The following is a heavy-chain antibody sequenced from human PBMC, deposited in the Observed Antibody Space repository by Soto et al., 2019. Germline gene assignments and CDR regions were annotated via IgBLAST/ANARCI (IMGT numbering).Heavy chain of an antibody. CDR2: MNPNSGNT. V-gene: IGHV1-8*01. J-gene: IGHJ6*02. CDR1: GYTFTSYD. CDR3: ARKYSVGTRGYYYYGMDV. D-gene: IGHD2-21*01. Sequence: ASVKVSCKASGYTFTSYDINWVRQATGQGLEWMGWMNPNSGNTGYAQKFQGRVTMTRNTSISTAYMELSSLRSEGTAVYYCARKYSVGTRGYYYYGMDVWGQGTTVTVSS.